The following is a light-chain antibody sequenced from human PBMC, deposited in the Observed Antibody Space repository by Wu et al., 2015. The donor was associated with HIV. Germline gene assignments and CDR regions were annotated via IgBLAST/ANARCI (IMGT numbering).Light chain of an antibody. J-gene: IGKJ3*01. Sequence: EIVLTQSPGTLSLSPGERATLSCRASQHINSRYLAWYQQKVGQAPRLLIYGASSRATGIPDRFSGSGSGTDFSLTISRLEPDDCAVYYCQQYDSSFLFTFGPGTKVEIK. V-gene: IGKV3-20*01. CDR3: QQYDSSFLFT. CDR1: QHINSRY. CDR2: GAS.